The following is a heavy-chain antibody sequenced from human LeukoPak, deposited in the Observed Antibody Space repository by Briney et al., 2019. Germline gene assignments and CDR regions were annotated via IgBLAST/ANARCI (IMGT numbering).Heavy chain of an antibody. CDR2: IKQDGSEK. V-gene: IGHV3-7*01. CDR1: GGSFSGYY. CDR3: ARVNKEYSSSYFDY. D-gene: IGHD6-6*01. Sequence: PSETLSLTCAVYGGSFSGYYWSWVRQAPGKGLEWVANIKQDGSEKYYVDSVKGRFTISRDNAKNSLYLQMNSLRAEDTAVYYCARVNKEYSSSYFDYWGQGTLVTVSS. J-gene: IGHJ4*02.